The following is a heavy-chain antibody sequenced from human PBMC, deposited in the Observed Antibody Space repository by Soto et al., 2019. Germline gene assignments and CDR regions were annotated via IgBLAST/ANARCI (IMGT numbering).Heavy chain of an antibody. CDR1: GFTFSSYA. J-gene: IGHJ4*02. CDR2: ISVSGDST. D-gene: IGHD2-21*02. V-gene: IGHV3-23*01. CDR3: AKIFRYGDPEY. Sequence: EVQLLESGGGLVQPRGSLRLSCAASGFTFSSYAMSWVRQAPGKGLEWVSGISVSGDSTYYAGSVKGRFTISSDNSKSTLYLQMNSLRAEDTAVYYCAKIFRYGDPEYWGQGALVTVSS.